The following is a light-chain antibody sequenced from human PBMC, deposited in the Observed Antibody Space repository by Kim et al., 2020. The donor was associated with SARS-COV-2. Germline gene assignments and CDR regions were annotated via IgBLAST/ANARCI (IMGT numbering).Light chain of an antibody. J-gene: IGKJ5*01. Sequence: ASVGDRVTITCQASQNIRKFLNWYQQKPGKAPNLLIYDASSLHTGVPSRFSGSGSGTDFTFTISSLQPEDIATYYCQHYDSLPISFGQGTRLEIK. CDR2: DAS. CDR1: QNIRKF. V-gene: IGKV1-33*01. CDR3: QHYDSLPIS.